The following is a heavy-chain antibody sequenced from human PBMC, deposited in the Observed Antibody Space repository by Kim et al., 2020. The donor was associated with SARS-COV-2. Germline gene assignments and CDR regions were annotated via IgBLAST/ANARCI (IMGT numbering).Heavy chain of an antibody. Sequence: SETLSLTCTVSGVSISSYYWSWIRQPPGKGLEWIGYISYSGRTKYHPSLKSRVIISVDTSKNQISLKLSSVSAADTAVYYWARSQGGGGVSWFHDYWGQGTLVTVSS. CDR2: ISYSGRT. V-gene: IGHV4-59*01. D-gene: IGHD6-13*01. J-gene: IGHJ4*02. CDR3: ARSQGGGGVSWFHDY. CDR1: GVSISSYY.